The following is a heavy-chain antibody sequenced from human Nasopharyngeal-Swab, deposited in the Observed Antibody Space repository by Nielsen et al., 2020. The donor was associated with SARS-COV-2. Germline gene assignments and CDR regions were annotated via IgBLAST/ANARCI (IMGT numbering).Heavy chain of an antibody. Sequence: VRQAPGKGLEWVSAISGIGGSTYYADSVKGRFTISRDNSKNTLYLQMNSLRAEDTAVYYCATDSYYYDSSGYYSGNYWGQGTLVTVSS. CDR2: ISGIGGST. D-gene: IGHD3-22*01. CDR3: ATDSYYYDSSGYYSGNY. J-gene: IGHJ4*02. V-gene: IGHV3-23*01.